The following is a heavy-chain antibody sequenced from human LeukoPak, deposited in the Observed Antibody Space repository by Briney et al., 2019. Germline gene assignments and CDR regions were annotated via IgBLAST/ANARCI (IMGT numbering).Heavy chain of an antibody. CDR3: ARGHNSGYDTRAASFDY. D-gene: IGHD5-12*01. Sequence: GSSVKVSCKASGGTFSSYAIGWVRQAPGQGLEWMGGIIPIFGTANYAQKFQGRVTVTADESTSTAYMELSSLRSEDTAVYYCARGHNSGYDTRAASFDYWGQGTLVTVSS. V-gene: IGHV1-69*01. CDR2: IIPIFGTA. J-gene: IGHJ4*02. CDR1: GGTFSSYA.